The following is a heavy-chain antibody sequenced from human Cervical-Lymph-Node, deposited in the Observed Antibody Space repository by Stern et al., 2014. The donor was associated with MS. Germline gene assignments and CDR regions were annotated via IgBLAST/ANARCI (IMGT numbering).Heavy chain of an antibody. D-gene: IGHD1-26*01. V-gene: IGHV1-69*01. CDR2: IIPIFGTV. J-gene: IGHJ5*02. Sequence: QVQLVQSGAEVKKPGSSVKVSCKASGGTLSNYAISWVRQAPGQGLEWMGGIIPIFGTVNYAQKFQGRVTITADESTSTAYMELSSLRSEDTAVYYCARGPRSQSGGSSWFDPWGQGTLVTVSS. CDR1: GGTLSNYA. CDR3: ARGPRSQSGGSSWFDP.